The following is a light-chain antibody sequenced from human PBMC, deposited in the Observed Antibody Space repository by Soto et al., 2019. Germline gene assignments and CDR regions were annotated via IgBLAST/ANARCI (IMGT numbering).Light chain of an antibody. J-gene: IGLJ1*01. CDR1: SSNIGSNT. V-gene: IGLV1-44*01. CDR2: SNN. CDR3: AAWDDSLNGRV. Sequence: QLVLTQPPSASGNPGQRVTISCSGSSSNIGSNTVNWYQQLPGTAPKLLIYSNNQRPSGVPDRFSGSKSGTSASLAISGLQSEDEADYYCAAWDDSLNGRVFGTGTKVTVL.